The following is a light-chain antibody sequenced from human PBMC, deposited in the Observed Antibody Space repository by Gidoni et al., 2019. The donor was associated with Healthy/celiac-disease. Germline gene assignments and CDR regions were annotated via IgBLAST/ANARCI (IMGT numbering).Light chain of an antibody. V-gene: IGLV2-23*02. CDR1: SSDVGSYNL. CDR3: CSYAGSSTEV. Sequence: QSALTQPASVSGSPGQSITISCTGTSSDVGSYNLVSWYQQHPGKAPKLMIYEVSKRPSGVSNRFSCSKSGNTASLTISGLQAEDEADYYCCSYAGSSTEVFGTGTKVTVL. J-gene: IGLJ1*01. CDR2: EVS.